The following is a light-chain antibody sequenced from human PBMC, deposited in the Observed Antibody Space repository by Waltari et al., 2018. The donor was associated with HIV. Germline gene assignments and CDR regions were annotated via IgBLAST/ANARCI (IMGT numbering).Light chain of an antibody. J-gene: IGLJ2*01. Sequence: QSALTQPPSASGSLGQSVTISCTGSSSDVGRYDYVSCYQQHPGKAPKLLMFEVNKRPAGVPDRFSGSKSGNTASLTVSGLQAEDEAEYSCSSYAGINPVIFGGGTTLTVL. V-gene: IGLV2-8*01. CDR1: SSDVGRYDY. CDR2: EVN. CDR3: SSYAGINPVI.